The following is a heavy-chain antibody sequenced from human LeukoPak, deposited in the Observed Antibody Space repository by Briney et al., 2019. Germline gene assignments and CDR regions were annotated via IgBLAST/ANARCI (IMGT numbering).Heavy chain of an antibody. D-gene: IGHD4/OR15-4a*01. Sequence: GGSLRLSCAASGFTFSSYAMHWVRQAPGKGLEWVAVISYDGSNKYYADSVKGRFTISRDNSKNTLFLQMNSLRAEDTAVYYCARADYGNDYWGQGTLVTVSS. CDR3: ARADYGNDY. CDR1: GFTFSSYA. J-gene: IGHJ4*02. V-gene: IGHV3-30*04. CDR2: ISYDGSNK.